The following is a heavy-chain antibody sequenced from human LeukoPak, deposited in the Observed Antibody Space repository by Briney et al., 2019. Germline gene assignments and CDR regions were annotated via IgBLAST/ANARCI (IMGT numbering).Heavy chain of an antibody. CDR1: DGSISGYY. Sequence: PSETLSLTCSVSDGSISGYYWSWIRQPPGKGLEWIGYIYYTGSTNYNPSLKSRVTMSVYTSKNHFSLKLSSVTAADTAVYYCARAVTIFMGWFDPWGQGTLVTVSS. V-gene: IGHV4-59*01. D-gene: IGHD3-3*01. CDR3: ARAVTIFMGWFDP. J-gene: IGHJ5*02. CDR2: IYYTGST.